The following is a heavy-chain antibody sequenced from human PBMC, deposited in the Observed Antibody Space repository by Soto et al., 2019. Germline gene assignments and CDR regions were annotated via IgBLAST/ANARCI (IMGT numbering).Heavy chain of an antibody. CDR3: ASEVFLYFDL. D-gene: IGHD1-20*01. CDR2: ISAYNANT. V-gene: IGHV1-18*01. CDR1: GYTLTRYG. J-gene: IGHJ2*01. Sequence: QVHLVQSGAEVKKPGASVKVSCKASGYTLTRYGITWVRQAPGQGLEWMGSISAYNANTNHPQKLQARLTTTTSTSTSTASMELRSLTSDDTAVYFFASEVFLYFDLWGRGTLVSVSS.